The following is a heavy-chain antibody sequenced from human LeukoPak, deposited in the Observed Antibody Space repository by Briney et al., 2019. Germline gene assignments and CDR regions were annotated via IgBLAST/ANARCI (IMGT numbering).Heavy chain of an antibody. CDR3: ARVRAVAGTPYFDY. CDR1: GFTFSSYA. J-gene: IGHJ4*02. D-gene: IGHD6-19*01. Sequence: GGSLRLSCVASGFTFSSYAMNWVRQAPGKGLEWVSAIRGSGGTTYYADSVEGRFTISRDNSKNTLYLQMNSLRAEDTAVYYCARVRAVAGTPYFDYWGQGTLVTVSS. V-gene: IGHV3-23*01. CDR2: IRGSGGTT.